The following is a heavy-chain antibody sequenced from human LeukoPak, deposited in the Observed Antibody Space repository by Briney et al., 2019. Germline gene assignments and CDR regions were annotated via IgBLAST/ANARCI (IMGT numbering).Heavy chain of an antibody. J-gene: IGHJ4*02. CDR3: AKSFGPVIAAAGTGAD. CDR1: GFTFSSYA. V-gene: IGHV3-23*01. Sequence: QTGGSLRLSCAASGFTFSSYAMNWVRQAPGKGLEWVSIISGSGTNTYYADSVKGRFTISRDNSKNTLCLQMNSLRAEDTAVYYCAKSFGPVIAAAGTGADWGQGTLVTVSS. D-gene: IGHD6-13*01. CDR2: ISGSGTNT.